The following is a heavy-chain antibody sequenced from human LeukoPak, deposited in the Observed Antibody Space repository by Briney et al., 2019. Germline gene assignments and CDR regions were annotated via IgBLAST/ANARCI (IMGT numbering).Heavy chain of an antibody. CDR3: VKDGTWIFNYNFDY. J-gene: IGHJ4*02. V-gene: IGHV3-53*01. CDR2: IYSGGRT. CDR1: GFAVNTNY. D-gene: IGHD4-11*01. Sequence: PGGSLRLSCAASGFAVNTNYMTWVRQAPGKGLEWVSLIYSGGRTYYADSVKGRFTISRDNSKNMVFLQMNSLRAEDTAVYYCVKDGTWIFNYNFDYWGQGTLVTVSA.